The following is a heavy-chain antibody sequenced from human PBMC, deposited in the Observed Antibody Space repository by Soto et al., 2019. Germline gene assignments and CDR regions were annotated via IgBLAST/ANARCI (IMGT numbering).Heavy chain of an antibody. CDR1: GFTFSSYA. V-gene: IGHV3-23*01. J-gene: IGHJ6*02. CDR3: AKDSGGITIFGVVSLPGGMDV. CDR2: ISGSGGST. Sequence: XESLSLSCAASGFTFSSYAMSWVRQAPGKGLEWVSAISGSGGSTYYADSVKGRFTISRDNSKNTLYLQMNSLRAEDTAVYYCAKDSGGITIFGVVSLPGGMDVWGQGTTVTVSS. D-gene: IGHD3-3*01.